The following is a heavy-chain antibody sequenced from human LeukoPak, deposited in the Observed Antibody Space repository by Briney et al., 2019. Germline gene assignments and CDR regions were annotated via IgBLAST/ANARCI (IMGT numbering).Heavy chain of an antibody. CDR2: IWYDGSNK. CDR3: AREDYYDSSGYSSPDY. J-gene: IGHJ4*02. CDR1: GFTFSSYG. Sequence: GGSLRLSCAASGFTFSSYGMHWVRQAPGKGLGWVAVIWYDGSNKYYADSVKGRFTISRDNSKNTLYLQMNSLRAEDTAVYYCAREDYYDSSGYSSPDYWGQGTLVTVSS. D-gene: IGHD3-22*01. V-gene: IGHV3-33*01.